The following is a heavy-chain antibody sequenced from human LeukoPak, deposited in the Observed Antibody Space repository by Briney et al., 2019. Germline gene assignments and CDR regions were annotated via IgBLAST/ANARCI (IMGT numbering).Heavy chain of an antibody. Sequence: GRSLRLSCAVSGFSLTDYSMNWIRQAPGKGLEWVSSIGTRSRHIYYAESVKGRFNISRDNATKSVYLQMNSLGVEDTGVYFCAPRGAHGYWGQGTLVSVSS. CDR2: IGTRSRHI. J-gene: IGHJ4*02. V-gene: IGHV3-21*01. D-gene: IGHD2-15*01. CDR3: APRGAHGY. CDR1: GFSLTDYS.